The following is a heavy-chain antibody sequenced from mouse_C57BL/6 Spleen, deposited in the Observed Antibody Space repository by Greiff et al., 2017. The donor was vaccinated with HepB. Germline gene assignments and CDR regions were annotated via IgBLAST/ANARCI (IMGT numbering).Heavy chain of an antibody. Sequence: EVQLQQSGPELVKPGASVKISCKASGYTFTDYYMNWVKQSPGKSLEWIGDINPNNGGTSYNQKFKGKATLTVDKSSSTAYMELRSLTSEDSAVYYCARLYDSFAYWGQGTLVTVSA. CDR1: GYTFTDYY. V-gene: IGHV1-26*01. D-gene: IGHD2-4*01. CDR3: ARLYDSFAY. CDR2: INPNNGGT. J-gene: IGHJ3*01.